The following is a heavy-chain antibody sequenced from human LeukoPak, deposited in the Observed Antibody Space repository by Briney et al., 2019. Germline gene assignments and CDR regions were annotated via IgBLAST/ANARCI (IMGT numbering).Heavy chain of an antibody. V-gene: IGHV3-7*03. CDR3: GGPNPLLERPSAMDV. CDR1: GFTFSSYW. CDR2: IKQDGSEK. D-gene: IGHD6-25*01. J-gene: IGHJ6*02. Sequence: GGPLRLSCAASGFTFSSYWMSWVRQAPGKGLEWVANIKQDGSEKHYVDSVKGRFTISRDNAKNSLYLQMNSLRAEDTAVYYCGGPNPLLERPSAMDVWGQGTTVTVSS.